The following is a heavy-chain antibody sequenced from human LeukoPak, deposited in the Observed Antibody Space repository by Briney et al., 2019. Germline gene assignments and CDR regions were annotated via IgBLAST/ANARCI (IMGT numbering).Heavy chain of an antibody. Sequence: GAPVKVSCKASGYTFTNYDINWVRQATGQGLEWMGWVNPNSGNRGYAQKFQGRLTITRNTSISTAYLDLSSLRSDDTAVYYCARGTISGSRSFDPWGQGTLVTVSS. J-gene: IGHJ5*02. V-gene: IGHV1-8*03. D-gene: IGHD3-9*01. CDR3: ARGTISGSRSFDP. CDR2: VNPNSGNR. CDR1: GYTFTNYD.